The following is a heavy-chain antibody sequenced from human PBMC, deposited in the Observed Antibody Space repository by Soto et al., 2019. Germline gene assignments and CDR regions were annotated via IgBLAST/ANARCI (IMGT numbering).Heavy chain of an antibody. D-gene: IGHD1-26*01. CDR1: GFIFTNYW. CDR2: VKSDGTER. CDR3: ARGWGAPDY. V-gene: IGHV3-7*01. J-gene: IGHJ4*02. Sequence: EVQLVESGGGLVQPGGSLRLSCTASGFIFTNYWMSWVRQAPGKGLDWVANVKSDGTERHYVDSVKGRFTISRDNAQNSLHLQMNSLSAEDTAVSYCARGWGAPDYWGQGTLVTVSS.